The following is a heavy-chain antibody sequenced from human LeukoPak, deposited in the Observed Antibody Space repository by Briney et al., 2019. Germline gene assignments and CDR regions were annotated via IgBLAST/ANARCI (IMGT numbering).Heavy chain of an antibody. Sequence: GGSLRLSCAASGFTFSDYYMSWIRQAPGKGLEWVSAISGSGGSTYYADSVKGRFTISRDNSKNTLYLQMNSLRAEDTAVYYCAKAGVGHRLAFIYFDYWGQGTLVTVSS. V-gene: IGHV3-23*01. D-gene: IGHD6-25*01. CDR1: GFTFSDYY. CDR3: AKAGVGHRLAFIYFDY. J-gene: IGHJ4*02. CDR2: ISGSGGST.